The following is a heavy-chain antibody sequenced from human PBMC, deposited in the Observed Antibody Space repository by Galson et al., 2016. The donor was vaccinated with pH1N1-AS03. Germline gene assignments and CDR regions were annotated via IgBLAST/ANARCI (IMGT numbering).Heavy chain of an antibody. D-gene: IGHD2-21*01. CDR2: ISWNSGSI. J-gene: IGHJ4*02. CDR1: GFTFGDYA. CDR3: AKDMDWIQTGDFLIDY. V-gene: IGHV3-9*01. Sequence: SLRLSCAASGFTFGDYALHWVRQFPGKGLEWVAGISWNSGSIAYTDSVKGRFTISRDNAKNSLYLQLNGLRPEDTALYYCAKDMDWIQTGDFLIDYWGQGTLVTVSS.